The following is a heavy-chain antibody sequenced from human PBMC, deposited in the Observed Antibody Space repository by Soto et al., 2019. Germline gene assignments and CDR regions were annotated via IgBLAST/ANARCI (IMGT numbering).Heavy chain of an antibody. CDR1: GLTFSSYA. Sequence: GGSLRLSCSASGLTFSSYAMHWVRQAPGKGLEYVSAISSNGGSTYYADSVKGRFTISRDNSKNTLYLQMSSLRAEDTAVYYCVPIRYFDWLLWPPSFDYWGQGTLVTVSS. CDR3: VPIRYFDWLLWPPSFDY. J-gene: IGHJ4*02. D-gene: IGHD3-9*01. V-gene: IGHV3-64D*06. CDR2: ISSNGGST.